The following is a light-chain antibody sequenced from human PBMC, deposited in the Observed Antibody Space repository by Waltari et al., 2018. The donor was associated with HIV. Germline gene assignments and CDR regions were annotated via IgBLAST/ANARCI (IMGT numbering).Light chain of an antibody. Sequence: QSALTQPASVSGSPGQSTTISCTGTSFDVGDYNSVSWYQQHPGKAPKLLIYEVTNRPSGVSNRFSGSKSGNTASLTISGLQAEDEADYYCISYRSGFTLMFGGGTKLTVL. J-gene: IGLJ3*02. CDR3: ISYRSGFTLM. CDR2: EVT. CDR1: SFDVGDYNS. V-gene: IGLV2-14*01.